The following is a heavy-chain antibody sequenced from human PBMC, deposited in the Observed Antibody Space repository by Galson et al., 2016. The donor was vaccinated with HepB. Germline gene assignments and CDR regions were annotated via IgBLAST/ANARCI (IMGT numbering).Heavy chain of an antibody. J-gene: IGHJ6*02. CDR3: ATHSGGTYYTYFGMDV. CDR1: GYTLPELS. D-gene: IGHD1-26*01. CDR2: FDPEDVET. Sequence: VTVSCKVSGYTLPELSMHWVRQAPGKGLEWMGGFDPEDVETIYAQKFQGRVTMTEDTSTDTAHMEPSSLRSEDTAVYYCATHSGGTYYTYFGMDVWGQGTTVTVSS. V-gene: IGHV1-24*01.